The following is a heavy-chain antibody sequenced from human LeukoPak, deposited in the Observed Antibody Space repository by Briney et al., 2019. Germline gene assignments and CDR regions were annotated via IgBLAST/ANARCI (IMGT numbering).Heavy chain of an antibody. CDR1: GLTVSKNY. J-gene: IGHJ4*02. Sequence: GGSLRLSCAASGLTVSKNYMSWVRQAPGKGLESVAVIYSGGSTYYADSVRGRFTISRDNSKNTLYLQMNSLRVEDTAVYYCARVGGHWGQGTLVTVSS. V-gene: IGHV3-53*01. D-gene: IGHD3-10*01. CDR3: ARVGGH. CDR2: IYSGGST.